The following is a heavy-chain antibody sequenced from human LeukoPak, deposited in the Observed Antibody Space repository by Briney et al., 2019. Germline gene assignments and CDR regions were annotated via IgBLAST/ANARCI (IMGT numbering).Heavy chain of an antibody. CDR1: GGSISSSSYY. V-gene: IGHV4-39*01. CDR2: IYYSGST. D-gene: IGHD2-21*01. J-gene: IGHJ4*02. Sequence: SETLSLTCTVSGGSISSSSYYWGWIRQPPGKGLEWIGSIYYSGSTYYNPSLKSRVTISVDTSKNQFSLKLSSVTAADTAVYYCARHSIVVVIKGAFDYWGQGTLVTVSS. CDR3: ARHSIVVVIKGAFDY.